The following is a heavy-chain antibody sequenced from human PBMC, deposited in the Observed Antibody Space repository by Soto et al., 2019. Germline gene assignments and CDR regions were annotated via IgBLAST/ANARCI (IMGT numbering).Heavy chain of an antibody. CDR1: GGSGSGGGGY. Sequence: SETNCVTSTVAGGSGSGGGGYWSWIKKPPGKGLEWIGYIYYSGSTNYNPSLKSRVTISVDTSKNQFSLKLSSVTAADTAVYYCARVAAGTTVGGAFYYYYGMDVWGQGTTVTVSS. V-gene: IGHV4-61*08. CDR3: ARVAAGTTVGGAFYYYYGMDV. J-gene: IGHJ6*02. CDR2: IYYSGST. D-gene: IGHD1-7*01.